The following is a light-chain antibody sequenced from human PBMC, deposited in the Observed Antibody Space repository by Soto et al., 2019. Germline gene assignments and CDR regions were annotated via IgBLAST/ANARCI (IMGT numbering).Light chain of an antibody. V-gene: IGLV1-40*01. J-gene: IGLJ1*01. CDR1: SSNIGAGYD. Sequence: QSVLTQPPSVSGAPGQGVTISCTGSSSNIGAGYDVHWYQQLPGTAPKLLIYGNSNRPSGVPDRFSGSKSGTSASLAITGLQAEDEADYYCQSYDSSLSGVFGTG. CDR3: QSYDSSLSGV. CDR2: GNS.